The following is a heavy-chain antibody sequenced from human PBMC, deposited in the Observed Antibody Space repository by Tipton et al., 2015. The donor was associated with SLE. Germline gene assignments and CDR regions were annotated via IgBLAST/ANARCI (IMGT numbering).Heavy chain of an antibody. CDR2: IRSKSYGETR. D-gene: IGHD6-19*01. J-gene: IGHJ4*02. V-gene: IGHV3-49*04. Sequence: SLRLSCATSGLTFADYAVTWVRQAPGKGLEWVSFIRSKSYGETRDYAASVKGRFTISRDDSKSIAYLQMNSLKAEDTAVYYCTSDIAVTGTAYWGQGTLVTVSS. CDR3: TSDIAVTGTAY. CDR1: GLTFADYA.